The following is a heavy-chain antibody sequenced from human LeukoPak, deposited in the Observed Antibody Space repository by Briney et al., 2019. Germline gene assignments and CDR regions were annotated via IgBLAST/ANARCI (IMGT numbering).Heavy chain of an antibody. D-gene: IGHD1-26*01. CDR1: GVAISSDS. Sequence: SETLSLTCTVSGVAISSDSLSWIRQPPGKGLEWIGYIFYAGSTNYNPSLKSRVTISVDTSKNQFSLKLSSVTAADTALYYCASFSGISRFEYWGQGTLVTVSS. V-gene: IGHV4-59*01. CDR2: IFYAGST. J-gene: IGHJ4*02. CDR3: ASFSGISRFEY.